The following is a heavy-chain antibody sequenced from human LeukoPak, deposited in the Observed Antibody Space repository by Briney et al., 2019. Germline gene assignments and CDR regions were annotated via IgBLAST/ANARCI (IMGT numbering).Heavy chain of an antibody. J-gene: IGHJ4*02. CDR3: ARWDDLLLIDY. V-gene: IGHV3-30*03. Sequence: PGGSLRLSCAASGFTFSSYGMHWVRQAPGKGLEWVAVISYDGSNKYYADSVMGRFTISRDNSKNTLYLQMNSLRAEDTAVYYCARWDDLLLIDYWGQGTLVTVSS. CDR2: ISYDGSNK. D-gene: IGHD3-9*01. CDR1: GFTFSSYG.